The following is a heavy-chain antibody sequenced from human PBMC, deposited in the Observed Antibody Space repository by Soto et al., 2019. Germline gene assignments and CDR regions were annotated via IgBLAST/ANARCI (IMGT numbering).Heavy chain of an antibody. V-gene: IGHV3-23*01. J-gene: IGHJ4*02. CDR2: ISGSGGST. D-gene: IGHD6-13*01. CDR1: GFTFSSYA. CDR3: ARGQWQQLSHFDH. Sequence: GGSLRLSCAASGFTFSSYAMSWVRQAPGKGLEWVSAISGSGGSTYYADSVKGRYTISRDNSKNTLYLQMNSLRAEDTAVYYCARGQWQQLSHFDHWGQGTLVTVSS.